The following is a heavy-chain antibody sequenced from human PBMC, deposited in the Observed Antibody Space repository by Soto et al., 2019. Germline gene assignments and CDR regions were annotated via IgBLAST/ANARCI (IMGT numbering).Heavy chain of an antibody. CDR3: ARGYCRSTSCYLLYYYYGMDV. V-gene: IGHV1-2*02. CDR2: INPNSGGT. J-gene: IGHJ6*02. Sequence: ASVQVSCKASGYTFTGYYMHWVRQPPGQGLEWMGWINPNSGGTNYAQKFQGRVTMTRDTSISTAYMELSRLRSDDTAVYYCARGYCRSTSCYLLYYYYGMDVWGQGTTVTVSS. CDR1: GYTFTGYY. D-gene: IGHD2-2*01.